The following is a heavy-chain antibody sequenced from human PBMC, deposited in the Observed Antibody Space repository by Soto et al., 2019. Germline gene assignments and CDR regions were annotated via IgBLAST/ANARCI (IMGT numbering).Heavy chain of an antibody. D-gene: IGHD3-3*01. CDR1: GFTFSSYS. V-gene: IGHV3-21*01. CDR3: ASGDFWSGYTVAAGV. Sequence: EVQLVESGGGLVKPGGSLRLSCAASGFTFSSYSMNWVRQAPGKGLEWVSSISSSSSYIYYAESVKGRFTISRDNAKNSLYLQMNSLRAEDTAVYYCASGDFWSGYTVAAGVWGKGTTVTVSS. J-gene: IGHJ6*04. CDR2: ISSSSSYI.